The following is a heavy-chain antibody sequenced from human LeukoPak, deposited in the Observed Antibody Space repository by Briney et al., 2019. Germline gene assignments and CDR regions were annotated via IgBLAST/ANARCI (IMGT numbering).Heavy chain of an antibody. J-gene: IGHJ4*02. D-gene: IGHD6-19*01. CDR1: GFTFSAYA. CDR3: ARVRYDSGWYDY. Sequence: GGSLRLSCAASGFTFSAYAMAWVRQAPGKGLQCISHITTGGNSIFYADSVKGRFTLSRDNAKSSLYLQMNSLRAEDAAVYYCARVRYDSGWYDYWGQGAQVIVSS. V-gene: IGHV3-48*04. CDR2: ITTGGNSI.